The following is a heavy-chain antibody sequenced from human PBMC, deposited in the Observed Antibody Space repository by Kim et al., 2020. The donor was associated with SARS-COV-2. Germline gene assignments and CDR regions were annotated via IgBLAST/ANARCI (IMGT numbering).Heavy chain of an antibody. CDR3: ARDPIDYGDPVSGDY. J-gene: IGHJ4*02. CDR2: ISAYNGNT. V-gene: IGHV1-18*01. CDR1: GYTFTSYG. D-gene: IGHD4-17*01. Sequence: ASVKVSCKASGYTFTSYGISWVRQAPGQGLEWMGWISAYNGNTNYAQKLQGRVTMTTDTSTSTAYMELRSLRSDDTAVYYCARDPIDYGDPVSGDYWGQGTLVTVSS.